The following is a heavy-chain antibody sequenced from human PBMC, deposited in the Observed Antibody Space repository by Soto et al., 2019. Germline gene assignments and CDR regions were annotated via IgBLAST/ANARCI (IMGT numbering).Heavy chain of an antibody. CDR1: GGSMSGTNF. CDR3: ADPPASF. Sequence: QVQLQESGPGLVKPSETLSLTCTVSGGSMSGTNFWNWVRQPPGKGLEWIGEINHTGTTNYNPSLKSRVTISVDTSKNQFSLKLTSVTAADTAVYYCADPPASFWGQGPLVTVSS. J-gene: IGHJ4*02. D-gene: IGHD6-6*01. V-gene: IGHV4-4*02. CDR2: INHTGTT.